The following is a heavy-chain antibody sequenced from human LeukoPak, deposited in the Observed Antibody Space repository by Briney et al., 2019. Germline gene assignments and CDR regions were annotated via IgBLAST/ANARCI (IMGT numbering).Heavy chain of an antibody. Sequence: GGSLRLSCAASGFTFSNYRMNWVRQAPGKGLELVSHISSVSSSIYYADSVKGRFTISRDNAKNSLYLQMNSLRAEDTAVYYCARAREAVAGYGMDVWGQGTTVTVSS. J-gene: IGHJ6*02. CDR3: ARAREAVAGYGMDV. CDR2: ISSVSSSI. V-gene: IGHV3-48*04. D-gene: IGHD6-19*01. CDR1: GFTFSNYR.